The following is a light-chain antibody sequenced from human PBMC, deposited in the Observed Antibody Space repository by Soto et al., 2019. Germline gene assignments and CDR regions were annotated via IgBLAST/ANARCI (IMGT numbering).Light chain of an antibody. J-gene: IGKJ2*01. V-gene: IGKV3-11*01. CDR3: QQRSNWPPT. CDR2: DAS. Sequence: EIVLTQSPATLSLSPGERATLSCRASQSVSSYLAGYQQKPGQAPRLLIYDASNRATGIPARFSGSGSGKDFTLTISRLEPEDFAVYYCQQRSNWPPTFGQGTKLEIK. CDR1: QSVSSY.